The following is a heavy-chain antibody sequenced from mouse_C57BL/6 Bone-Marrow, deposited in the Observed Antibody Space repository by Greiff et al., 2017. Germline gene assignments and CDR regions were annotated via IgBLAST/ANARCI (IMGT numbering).Heavy chain of an antibody. V-gene: IGHV5-6*01. D-gene: IGHD2-5*01. CDR2: ISSGGSYT. J-gene: IGHJ3*01. CDR1: GFTFSSYG. CDR3: ARHSNSWFAY. Sequence: EVKLQESGGDLVKPGGSLKLSCAASGFTFSSYGMSLVRPTPDKRLAWVATISSGGSYTYYPDSVKGRFTISRDNAKNTLYLQMSSLKSEDTAMYYCARHSNSWFAYWGQGTLVTVSA.